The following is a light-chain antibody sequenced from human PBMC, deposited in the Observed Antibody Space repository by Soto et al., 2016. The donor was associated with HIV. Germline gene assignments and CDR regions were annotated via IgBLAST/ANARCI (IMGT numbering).Light chain of an antibody. CDR2: AAS. CDR3: LQDYNYPWT. J-gene: IGKJ1*01. CDR1: RDISNS. Sequence: DIQMTQSPSTLSASVGDRVIITCRASRDISNSLAWYQQKPGKVPNLLVYAASRLEDGVPSRFSGSGSGTQFTLTISSLQPDDFAIYYCLQDYNYPWTFGQGTKVEIK. V-gene: IGKV1-NL1*01.